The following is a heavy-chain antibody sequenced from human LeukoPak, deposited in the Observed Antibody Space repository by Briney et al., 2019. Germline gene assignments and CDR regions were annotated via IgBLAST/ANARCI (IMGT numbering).Heavy chain of an antibody. CDR2: IGTVGDP. J-gene: IGHJ5*02. CDR1: GFTFSSYD. Sequence: GGSLRLSCAASGFTFSSYDMHWVRQAAGKGLEWVSGIGTVGDPYYPDSVKGRFTISRENAKNSLYLQMNSLTAGDTAIYYCARGLYGASGSWGQGTLVTVSS. V-gene: IGHV3-13*05. CDR3: ARGLYGASGS. D-gene: IGHD4-17*01.